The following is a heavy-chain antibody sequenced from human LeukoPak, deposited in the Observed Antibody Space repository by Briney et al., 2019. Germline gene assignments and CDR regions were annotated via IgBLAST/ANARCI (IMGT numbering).Heavy chain of an antibody. J-gene: IGHJ6*03. CDR1: GYTLTELS. CDR2: FDPEDGET. CDR3: ATVADFWSGYLKYYYMDV. Sequence: EASVKVSCKVSGYTLTELSMHWVRQAPGKGLGWMGGFDPEDGETIYAQKFQGRVTMTEDTSTDTAYMELSSLRSEDTAVYYCATVADFWSGYLKYYYMDVWGKGTTVTVSS. V-gene: IGHV1-24*01. D-gene: IGHD3-3*01.